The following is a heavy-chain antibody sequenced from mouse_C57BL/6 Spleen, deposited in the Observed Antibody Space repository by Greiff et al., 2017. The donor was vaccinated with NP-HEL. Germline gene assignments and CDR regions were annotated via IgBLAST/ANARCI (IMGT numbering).Heavy chain of an antibody. Sequence: QVQLQQSGAELARPGASVKLSCKASGYTFTSYGISWVKQRTGQGLEWIGEIYPRSGNTYYNEKFKGKATLTADKSSSTAYMELRSLTSEDSAVYFCARFDGPNYYGSSYGFAYWGQGTLVTVSA. V-gene: IGHV1-81*01. D-gene: IGHD1-1*01. CDR1: GYTFTSYG. J-gene: IGHJ3*01. CDR2: IYPRSGNT. CDR3: ARFDGPNYYGSSYGFAY.